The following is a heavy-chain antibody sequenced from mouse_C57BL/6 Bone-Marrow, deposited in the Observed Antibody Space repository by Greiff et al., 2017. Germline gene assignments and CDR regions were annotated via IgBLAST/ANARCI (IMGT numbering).Heavy chain of an antibody. CDR3: ARDDYTKGAMDY. D-gene: IGHD2-12*01. Sequence: VQLQQPGAELVMPGASVKLSCKASGYTFTSYWMHWVKQRPGQGLEWIGELDPSDSYTNYNQKFKGKSTLTVDKSSSTAYMQLSSLTSEDSAVYYCARDDYTKGAMDYWGQGTSVTVSS. V-gene: IGHV1-69*01. CDR1: GYTFTSYW. J-gene: IGHJ4*01. CDR2: LDPSDSYT.